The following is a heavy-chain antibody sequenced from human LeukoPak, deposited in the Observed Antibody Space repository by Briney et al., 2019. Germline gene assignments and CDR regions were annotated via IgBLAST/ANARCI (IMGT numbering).Heavy chain of an antibody. CDR1: GFTFSSYA. CDR2: ISYDGSNK. J-gene: IGHJ4*02. V-gene: IGHV3-30*04. Sequence: PGGSLRLSCAASGFTFSSYAMSWVRQAPGKGLEWVAVISYDGSNKYYADSVKGRFTISRDNSKNTLYLQMNSLRAEDTAVYYCARGRIFGVAPMGYWGQGALVTVSS. D-gene: IGHD3-3*01. CDR3: ARGRIFGVAPMGY.